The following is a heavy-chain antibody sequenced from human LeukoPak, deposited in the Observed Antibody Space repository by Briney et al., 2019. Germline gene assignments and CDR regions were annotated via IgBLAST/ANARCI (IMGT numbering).Heavy chain of an antibody. Sequence: PSETLSLTCTVSGGSISSYYWSWIRQPPGKGLEWIGYIYYSGSTNYNPSLKSRVTISVDTSKNRFSLKLSSVTAADTAVYYCARLIPYNWPRPYYFDYWGQGTLVTVSS. V-gene: IGHV4-59*08. CDR1: GGSISSYY. D-gene: IGHD1-20*01. J-gene: IGHJ4*02. CDR2: IYYSGST. CDR3: ARLIPYNWPRPYYFDY.